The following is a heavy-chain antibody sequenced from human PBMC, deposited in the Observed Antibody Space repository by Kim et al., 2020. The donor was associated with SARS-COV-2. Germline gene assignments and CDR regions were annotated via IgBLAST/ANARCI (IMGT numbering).Heavy chain of an antibody. Sequence: SETLSLTCTVSGGSITNYYWSWIRQPAGKGLEWIGRIYTSGDTNYSPSLNSRVTISIDTSKNQFSLNLRSVTAADTAVYYCARVGCSNSVCYTRGMDVWGQGTTVTVSS. J-gene: IGHJ6*02. CDR3: ARVGCSNSVCYTRGMDV. V-gene: IGHV4-4*07. CDR2: IYTSGDT. CDR1: GGSITNYY. D-gene: IGHD2-2*02.